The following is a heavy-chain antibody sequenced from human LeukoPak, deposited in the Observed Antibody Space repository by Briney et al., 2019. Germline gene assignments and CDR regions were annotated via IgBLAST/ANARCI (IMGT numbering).Heavy chain of an antibody. CDR2: IWYDGSNK. J-gene: IGHJ4*02. Sequence: GGSLRLSCAASGFSFSSYGMHWVCQAPGKGLEWVAVIWYDGSNKYYADSVKGRFTISRDNSTNTLYLQMNSLRAEDTAVHYCVNGPGDFGDYVWYCFDYWGQGTLVIVSS. CDR3: VNGPGDFGDYVWYCFDY. CDR1: GFSFSSYG. V-gene: IGHV3-33*06. D-gene: IGHD3-16*01.